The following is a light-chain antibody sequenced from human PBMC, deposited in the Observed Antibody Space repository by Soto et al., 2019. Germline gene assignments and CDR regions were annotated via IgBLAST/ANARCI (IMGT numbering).Light chain of an antibody. CDR2: DNN. CDR3: GTWDGSLSPYV. CDR1: RSNIGNNY. J-gene: IGLJ1*01. Sequence: QSVLTQPPSVSAAPGQKVTISCSGRRSNIGNNYVSWYQQLPGTAPRLLIYDNNKRPSGIPDRFSGSKSGTSATLGITGLQTGDEADYYCGTWDGSLSPYVFGTGTKVIVL. V-gene: IGLV1-51*01.